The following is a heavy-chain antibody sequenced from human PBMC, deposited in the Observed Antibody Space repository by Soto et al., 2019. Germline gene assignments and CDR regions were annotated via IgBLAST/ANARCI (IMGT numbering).Heavy chain of an antibody. V-gene: IGHV1-2*02. J-gene: IGHJ6*02. Sequence: ASVKASCKASGYTFTGYYMHWVRQAPGQGLEWMGWINPNSGGTNYAQKFQGRVTMTRDTSISTAYMELSRLRSDDTAVYYCARVRAAMAPLLFSVMYVWGQGTTVIVSS. D-gene: IGHD5-18*01. CDR1: GYTFTGYY. CDR3: ARVRAAMAPLLFSVMYV. CDR2: INPNSGGT.